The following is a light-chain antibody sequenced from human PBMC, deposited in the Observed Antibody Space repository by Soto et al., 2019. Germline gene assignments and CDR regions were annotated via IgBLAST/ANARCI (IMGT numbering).Light chain of an antibody. Sequence: EIVLTQSPATLSLSPGERATLSCRASQSVRSYLAWYQQKPGQTPRLLIYDAFNRATGIPARFSGSGSGTDFTLTISSLEPEDFAVYYCQQRGNWPQTFGPGTKV. CDR1: QSVRSY. V-gene: IGKV3-11*01. J-gene: IGKJ3*01. CDR3: QQRGNWPQT. CDR2: DAF.